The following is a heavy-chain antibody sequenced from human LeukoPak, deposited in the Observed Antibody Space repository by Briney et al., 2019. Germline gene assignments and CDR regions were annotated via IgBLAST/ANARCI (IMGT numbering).Heavy chain of an antibody. D-gene: IGHD2-8*02. V-gene: IGHV3-66*02. CDR1: GVTASSKY. J-gene: IGHJ4*02. CDR3: AASTGNKDFDD. CDR2: IYNGGST. Sequence: GGALRISCAVSGVTASSKYMSWVREAPGKGLEWVSVIYNGGSTYYADFVKGRFTISRDNSRNTLYLQMNSLRAEDTALYYCAASTGNKDFDDWGQGTLVAVSS.